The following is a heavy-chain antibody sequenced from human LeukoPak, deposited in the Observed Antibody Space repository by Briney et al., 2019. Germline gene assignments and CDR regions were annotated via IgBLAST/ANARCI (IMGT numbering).Heavy chain of an antibody. D-gene: IGHD2-2*01. CDR3: ATPGEGMPDY. CDR2: IYYSGST. V-gene: IGHV4-39*01. J-gene: IGHJ4*02. CDR1: GGSISSSSYY. Sequence: PSETLSLTCTVSGGSISSSSYYWGWIRQPPGKGLEWIGSIYYSGSTYYNPSLKSRVTISVDTSKNQFSLKLSSVTAADTAVYYCATPGEGMPDYWGQGTLVTVSS.